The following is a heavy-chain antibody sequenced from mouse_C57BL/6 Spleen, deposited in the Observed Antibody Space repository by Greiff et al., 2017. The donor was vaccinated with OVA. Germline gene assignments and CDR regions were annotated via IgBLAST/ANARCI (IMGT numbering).Heavy chain of an antibody. D-gene: IGHD2-12*01. CDR2: IRNKANGYTT. Sequence: EVQVVESGGGLVQPGGSLSLSCAASGFTFTDYYMSWVRQPPGKALEWLGFIRNKANGYTTEYSASVKGRFTISRDKSQSILYLQMNALRAEDSATYYCARVYYSLDYWGQGTTLTVSS. CDR1: GFTFTDYY. J-gene: IGHJ2*01. V-gene: IGHV7-3*01. CDR3: ARVYYSLDY.